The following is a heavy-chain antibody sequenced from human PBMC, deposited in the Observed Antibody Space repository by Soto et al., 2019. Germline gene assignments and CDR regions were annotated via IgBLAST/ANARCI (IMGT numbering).Heavy chain of an antibody. CDR1: GGTFSSYA. Sequence: QVQLVQSGAEVKKPGSSVKVSCKASGGTFSSYAISWVRQAPGQGLEWMGEIIPIFGTANYAQKFQGRVTITADEYNSKDYMELSSLRSEDTVVYYCARDRGPSSGYYPYWFDHWGQGTLVTVSS. V-gene: IGHV1-69*12. CDR3: ARDRGPSSGYYPYWFDH. D-gene: IGHD3-22*01. CDR2: IIPIFGTA. J-gene: IGHJ5*02.